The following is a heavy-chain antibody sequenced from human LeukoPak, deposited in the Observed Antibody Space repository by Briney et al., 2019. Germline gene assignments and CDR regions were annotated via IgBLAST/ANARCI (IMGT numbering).Heavy chain of an antibody. CDR1: GGSISSYY. CDR2: IYYSGST. CDR3: ARDNDYYDSSQSCAFDI. D-gene: IGHD3-22*01. Sequence: SETLSLTCTVSGGSISSYYWSWIRQPPGKGLEWIGSIYYSGSTYYNPSLKSRVTISVDTSKNQFSLKLSSVTAADTAVYYCARDNDYYDSSQSCAFDIWGQGTMVTVSS. J-gene: IGHJ3*02. V-gene: IGHV4-39*07.